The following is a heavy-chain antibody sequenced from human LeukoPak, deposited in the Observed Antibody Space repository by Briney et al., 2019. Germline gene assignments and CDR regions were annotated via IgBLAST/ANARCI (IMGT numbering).Heavy chain of an antibody. CDR3: AGQAGYNYWYYFDY. D-gene: IGHD5-24*01. J-gene: IGHJ4*02. V-gene: IGHV4-31*03. Sequence: KPSETLSLTCTVSGGSISSGGYYWSWIPQHPGKGLEWIGYIYYSGSTYYNPSRKSRVTISVDTSKNQSSPKLSSVTAADTAVYYCAGQAGYNYWYYFDYWGQGTLVTVSS. CDR1: GGSISSGGYY. CDR2: IYYSGST.